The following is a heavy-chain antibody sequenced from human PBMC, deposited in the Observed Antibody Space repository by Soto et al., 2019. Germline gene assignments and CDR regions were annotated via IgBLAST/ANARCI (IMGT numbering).Heavy chain of an antibody. CDR1: GYSFTSYW. Sequence: GESLKISCKGSGYSFTSYWIGWVRQMPGKGLEWMGIIYPGDSDTRYSPSFQGQVTISADKSISTAYLQWSSLKASDTAMYYCARLKYYDSSGYTYYFDYWGQGTLVTVSS. CDR2: IYPGDSDT. J-gene: IGHJ4*02. D-gene: IGHD3-22*01. V-gene: IGHV5-51*01. CDR3: ARLKYYDSSGYTYYFDY.